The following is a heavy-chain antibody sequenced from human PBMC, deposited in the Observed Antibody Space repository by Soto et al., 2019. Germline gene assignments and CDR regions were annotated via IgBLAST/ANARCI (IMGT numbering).Heavy chain of an antibody. CDR1: GGSISSYY. Sequence: SETLSLTCTVSGGSISSYYWSWIRQPPGKGLEWIGYIYYSGSTNYNPSLKSRVTISVDTSKNQFSLKLSSVTAADTAVYYCARSYCSSTSCLFDNWGQGTLVTVSS. J-gene: IGHJ4*02. CDR3: ARSYCSSTSCLFDN. CDR2: IYYSGST. V-gene: IGHV4-59*01. D-gene: IGHD2-2*01.